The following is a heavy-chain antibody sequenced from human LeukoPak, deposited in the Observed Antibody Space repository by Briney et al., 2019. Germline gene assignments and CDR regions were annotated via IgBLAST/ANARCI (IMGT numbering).Heavy chain of an antibody. CDR3: ARDGLYWYFDL. Sequence: GGSLRLSCAASGFTFSNYQMHWVRQAPGKGLVWVSRINSDGGTTNYADSVKGRFTISRDNAKNTLYLQMNSLRGEDTAVYYCARDGLYWYFDLWGRGTLVTVSS. CDR2: INSDGGTT. D-gene: IGHD5-12*01. J-gene: IGHJ2*01. V-gene: IGHV3-74*01. CDR1: GFTFSNYQ.